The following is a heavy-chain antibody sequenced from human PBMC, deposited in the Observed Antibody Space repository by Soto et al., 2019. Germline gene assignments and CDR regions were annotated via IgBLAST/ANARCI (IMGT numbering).Heavy chain of an antibody. V-gene: IGHV3-30*18. CDR2: ISYDGSNK. J-gene: IGHJ6*01. CDR1: GFTFSSYG. Sequence: QVQLVESGGGVVQPGRSLRLSCAASGFTFSSYGMHWVRQAPGKGLEWVAVISYDGSNKYYADSVKGRFTISRDNSKNTLYLQMNSLRAEDTAVYYCAKSGYCSGGSCYWGYYYYGMDVW. CDR3: AKSGYCSGGSCYWGYYYYGMDV. D-gene: IGHD2-15*01.